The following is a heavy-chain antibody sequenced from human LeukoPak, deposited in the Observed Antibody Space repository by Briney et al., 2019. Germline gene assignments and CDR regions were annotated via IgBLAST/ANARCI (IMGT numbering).Heavy chain of an antibody. CDR1: GGTFSSYA. CDR3: ARVRQTGYYYYYMDV. V-gene: IGHV1-69*13. Sequence: GASVKVSCKASGGTFSSYAISWVRQAPGQGLERMGGIIPIFGTANYAQKFQGRVTITADESTSTAYMELSSLRSEDTAVYYCARVRQTGYYYYYMDVWGKGTTVTVSS. J-gene: IGHJ6*03. CDR2: IIPIFGTA.